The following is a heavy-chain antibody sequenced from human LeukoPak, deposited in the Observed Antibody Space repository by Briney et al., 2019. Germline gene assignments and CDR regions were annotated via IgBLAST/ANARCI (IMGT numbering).Heavy chain of an antibody. CDR3: AKTLGYSGYFSP. J-gene: IGHJ5*02. V-gene: IGHV3-23*01. CDR1: GFTFNSYA. Sequence: GRSLRLSCAASGFTFNSYAMTWVRQAPGKGLEWVSAISGGGVNTYYADSVKGRFTISRDNSKNMLYLQTNSLRAEDTAVYYCAKTLGYSGYFSPWGQGTLVTVSS. D-gene: IGHD3-22*01. CDR2: ISGGGVNT.